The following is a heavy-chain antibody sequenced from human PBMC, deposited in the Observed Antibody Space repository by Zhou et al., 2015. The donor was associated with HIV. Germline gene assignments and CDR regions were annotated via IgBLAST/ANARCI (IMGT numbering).Heavy chain of an antibody. CDR2: ITPVLGTA. CDR3: ARDVSRISSSWYGWFDP. Sequence: QVQLVQSGAEVKKPGSSVKVSCKPSEGTFSSYGISWVRQAPGQGLEWMGGITPVLGTAKYAQKFQGRVSFTADRSTSTAYMELRSLRSDDTAVYYCARDVSRISSSWYGWFDPWGQGTLVTVSS. J-gene: IGHJ5*02. V-gene: IGHV1-69*06. D-gene: IGHD6-13*01. CDR1: EGTFSSYG.